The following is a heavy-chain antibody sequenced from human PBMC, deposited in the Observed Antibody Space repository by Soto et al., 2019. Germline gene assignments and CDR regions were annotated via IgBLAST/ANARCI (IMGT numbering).Heavy chain of an antibody. CDR2: INHSGST. V-gene: IGHV4-34*01. D-gene: IGHD6-6*01. CDR1: CGSFRGYY. Sequence: QVQLQQWGAGLLKPSETLSLTCAVYCGSFRGYYWSWIRQPPGKGLEWIGEINHSGSTNYNPSLKSRVTMSVATSKNQFSLKLSSVTAAETAVYYCARTSKFDCWGQGTLVTVSS. J-gene: IGHJ4*02. CDR3: ARTSKFDC.